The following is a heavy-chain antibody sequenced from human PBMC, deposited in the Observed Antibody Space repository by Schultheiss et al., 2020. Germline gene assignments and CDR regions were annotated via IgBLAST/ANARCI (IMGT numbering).Heavy chain of an antibody. Sequence: SETLSLTCAVSGGSISSSNWWSWVRQPPGKGLEWIGEIYHSGSTNYNPSLKSRVTISVDKSKNQFSLKLSSVTAADTAVYYCARSPGYCSSTSCYSASDWYFDLWGRGTLVTVSS. CDR1: GGSISSSNW. CDR3: ARSPGYCSSTSCYSASDWYFDL. J-gene: IGHJ2*01. CDR2: IYHSGST. D-gene: IGHD2-2*02. V-gene: IGHV4-4*02.